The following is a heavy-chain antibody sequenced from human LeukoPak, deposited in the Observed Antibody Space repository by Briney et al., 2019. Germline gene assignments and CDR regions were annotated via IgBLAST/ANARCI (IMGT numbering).Heavy chain of an antibody. V-gene: IGHV4-34*01. CDR3: ARQVVVAATRGGNWFDP. CDR1: GGSFSGYY. CDR2: INHSGST. Sequence: SETLSLTCAVYGGSFSGYYWSWIRQPPGKGLEWIGEINHSGSTNYNPSLKSRVTISVDTSKNQFSLKLSSVTAADTAVYYCARQVVVAATRGGNWFDPWGQGTLVTVSS. J-gene: IGHJ5*02. D-gene: IGHD2-15*01.